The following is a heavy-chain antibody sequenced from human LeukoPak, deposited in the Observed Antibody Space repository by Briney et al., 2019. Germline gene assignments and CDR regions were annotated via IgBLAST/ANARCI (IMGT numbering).Heavy chain of an antibody. J-gene: IGHJ3*02. CDR1: GGSISSGGYS. CDR3: ARNLRGGAFDI. D-gene: IGHD3-16*01. V-gene: IGHV4-30-2*01. Sequence: SETLSLTCAVSGGSISSGGYSWSWIRQPPGKGLEWIGYIYHSGSTYYNPSLKSRVTISVDRSKNQFSLKLSSVTTADTAVYYCARNLRGGAFDIWGQGTMVTVSS. CDR2: IYHSGST.